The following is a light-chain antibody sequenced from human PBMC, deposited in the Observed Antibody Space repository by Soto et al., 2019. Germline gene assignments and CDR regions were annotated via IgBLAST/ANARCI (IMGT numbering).Light chain of an antibody. CDR3: HHRADWPPVFT. Sequence: VLTQSPATLSLSPGDRATLSCRASQSVSGYLGWYQQKPGQPPRLLIYETSKRTAVSPARFTGSGSGTDFNLTISSLEPVDFAVYYCHHRADWPPVFTFGQGTKLEVK. CDR2: ETS. V-gene: IGKV3-11*01. CDR1: QSVSGY. J-gene: IGKJ2*01.